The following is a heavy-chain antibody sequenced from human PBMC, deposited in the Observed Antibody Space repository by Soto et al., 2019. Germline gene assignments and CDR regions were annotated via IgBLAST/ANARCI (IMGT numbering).Heavy chain of an antibody. CDR2: ISGSGGST. CDR1: GFTFSSYA. D-gene: IGHD1-26*01. Sequence: EVQLLESGGGLVQPGGSLRLSCAASGFTFSSYAMSWVRQAPGKGLEWVSAISGSGGSTYYADSVKGRFTISRDNSTKTLYMQMNSLRAEDTAVYYCAKLRVGATLYDAFDIWGQGTMVTVSS. CDR3: AKLRVGATLYDAFDI. V-gene: IGHV3-23*01. J-gene: IGHJ3*02.